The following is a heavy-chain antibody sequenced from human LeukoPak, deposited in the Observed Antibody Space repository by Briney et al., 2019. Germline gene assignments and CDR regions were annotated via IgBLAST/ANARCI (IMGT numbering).Heavy chain of an antibody. CDR1: GFTFSSYS. V-gene: IGHV3-48*04. D-gene: IGHD3-10*01. CDR2: ISSSSSTI. Sequence: GGSLRLSCAASGFTFSSYSMNWVRQAPGKGLEWVSYISSSSSTIYYADSVKGRFTISRDNAKNSLYLQMNSLRAEDTAVYYCARAAASDYYYGSGSGVDYWGQGTLVTVSS. J-gene: IGHJ4*02. CDR3: ARAAASDYYYGSGSGVDY.